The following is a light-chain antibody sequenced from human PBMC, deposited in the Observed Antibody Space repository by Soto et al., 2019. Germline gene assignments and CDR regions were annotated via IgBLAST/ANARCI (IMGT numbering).Light chain of an antibody. Sequence: LTPPQSSLSASLGGRVTITGRASQSISSYLNWYQQKPGKAPKLLIYAASSLQSGVPSRFSGSGSGTDFTLTISSLQPEDFATYYCQQSYSTPRTFGQGTKVDI. CDR2: AAS. J-gene: IGKJ1*01. CDR1: QSISSY. CDR3: QQSYSTPRT. V-gene: IGKV1-39*01.